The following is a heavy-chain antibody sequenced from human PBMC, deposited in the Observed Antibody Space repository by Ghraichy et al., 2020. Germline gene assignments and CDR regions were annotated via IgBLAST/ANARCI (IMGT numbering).Heavy chain of an antibody. CDR2: IYHSGST. Sequence: SQTLSLTCAVSGGSISSGGYSWSWIRQPPGKGLEWIGYIYHSGSTYYNPSLKSRVTISVDRSKNQFSLKLSSVTAADTAVYYCARGFGSTSWSWFDPWGQGTLVTVSS. CDR1: GGSISSGGYS. V-gene: IGHV4-30-2*01. J-gene: IGHJ5*02. D-gene: IGHD2-2*01. CDR3: ARGFGSTSWSWFDP.